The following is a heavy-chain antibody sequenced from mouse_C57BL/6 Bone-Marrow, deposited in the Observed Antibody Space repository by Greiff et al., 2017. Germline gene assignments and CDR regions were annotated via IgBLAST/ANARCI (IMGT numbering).Heavy chain of an antibody. CDR2: IYPRSGNT. CDR1: GYTFTSYG. J-gene: IGHJ4*01. V-gene: IGHV1-81*01. CDR3: AREGRRRPYARDY. D-gene: IGHD2-14*01. Sequence: VQLQESGAELARPGASVKLSCKASGYTFTSYGISWVKQRTGQGLEWIGEIYPRSGNTYYNEKFKGKATLTADKSSSTAYMELRSLTSEDSAVYFCAREGRRRPYARDYWGQGTSVTVSS.